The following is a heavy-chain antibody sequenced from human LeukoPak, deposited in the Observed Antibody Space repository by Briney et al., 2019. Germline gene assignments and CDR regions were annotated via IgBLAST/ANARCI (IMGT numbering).Heavy chain of an antibody. CDR3: ARGVKEVGRFYFYMDV. Sequence: SETLSLTCGVSDGSLSGFFWTWIRQPPGKGLEWIGEILHRGNSYYNPSLKSRVSLSVDTSTNQVSLNLTSVTAADAAVYYCARGVKEVGRFYFYMDVWGHGTAVIVSS. J-gene: IGHJ6*03. CDR2: ILHRGNS. CDR1: DGSLSGFF. D-gene: IGHD2/OR15-2a*01. V-gene: IGHV4-34*01.